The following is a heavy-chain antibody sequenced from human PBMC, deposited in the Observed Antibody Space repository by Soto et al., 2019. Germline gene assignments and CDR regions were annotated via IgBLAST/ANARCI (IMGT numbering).Heavy chain of an antibody. J-gene: IGHJ4*02. D-gene: IGHD6-13*01. V-gene: IGHV4-31*03. CDR1: GGSISSGGYY. CDR2: IYYSGST. CDR3: ARGGIAAAAPPDY. Sequence: QVQLQKSGPGLVKPSQTLSLTCTVSGGSISSGGYYWSWIRQHPGKGLEWIGYIYYSGSTYYNPSRKSRVTISVDTSKNQFSLKLSSVTAADTAVYYCARGGIAAAAPPDYWGQGTLVTVSS.